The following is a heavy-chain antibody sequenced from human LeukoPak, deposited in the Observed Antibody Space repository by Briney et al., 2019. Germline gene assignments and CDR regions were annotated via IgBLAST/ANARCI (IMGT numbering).Heavy chain of an antibody. V-gene: IGHV4-39*07. CDR3: ARGKVVLLWFGELLDHFDY. CDR2: IYYSGST. Sequence: PSETLSLTCTVSGGSISSSSYYWGWIRQPPGKGLEWIGSIYYSGSTYYNPSLKSRVAISVDTSKNQFSLKLSSVTAADTAVYYCARGKVVLLWFGELLDHFDYWGQGTLVTVSS. CDR1: GGSISSSSYY. D-gene: IGHD3-10*01. J-gene: IGHJ4*02.